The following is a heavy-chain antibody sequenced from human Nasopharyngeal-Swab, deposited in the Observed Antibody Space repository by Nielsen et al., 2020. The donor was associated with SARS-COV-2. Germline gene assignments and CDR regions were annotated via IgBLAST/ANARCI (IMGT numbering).Heavy chain of an antibody. V-gene: IGHV4-39*02. CDR1: GGSISSSSYY. CDR3: ATDYRDFFDY. Sequence: SETLSLTCTVSGGSISSSSYYWGWIRQPPGKGLEWIGSIYYSGSTYYNSSLKSRVTISVDTSKNQFTLKLSSVTAADTAVYYCATDYRDFFDYWGQGTLVTVSS. J-gene: IGHJ4*02. CDR2: IYYSGST. D-gene: IGHD4-11*01.